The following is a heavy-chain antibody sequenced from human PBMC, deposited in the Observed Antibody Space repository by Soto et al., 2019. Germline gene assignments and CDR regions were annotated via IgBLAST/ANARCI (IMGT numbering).Heavy chain of an antibody. J-gene: IGHJ4*02. Sequence: EVQLVESGGGLVQPGGSLKLSCAASGFTFSGSAMHWVRQASGKGLEWVGRIRSKANSYATTYAASVKGRFSISRDDSKNTAYLQLNSLKTEDTAVYYCTRHRADSGYSYGYPFDYWGQGILVTVSS. D-gene: IGHD5-18*01. V-gene: IGHV3-73*02. CDR1: GFTFSGSA. CDR2: IRSKANSYAT. CDR3: TRHRADSGYSYGYPFDY.